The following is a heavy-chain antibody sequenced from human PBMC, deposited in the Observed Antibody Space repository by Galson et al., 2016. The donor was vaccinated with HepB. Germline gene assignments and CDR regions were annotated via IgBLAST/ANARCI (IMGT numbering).Heavy chain of an antibody. CDR1: GFIFSTYW. V-gene: IGHV3-64*04. D-gene: IGHD3-10*01. J-gene: IGHJ4*02. CDR3: ARFSGRAAAGTEYYFDY. Sequence: SLRLSCAASGFIFSTYWMSWVRQAPGKGLEYVSSIGINGGTICYADSVKGRFTISRDNSKNTLYLQMNSLRAEDTAVYYCARFSGRAAAGTEYYFDYWGQGTLVTVSS. CDR2: IGINGGTI.